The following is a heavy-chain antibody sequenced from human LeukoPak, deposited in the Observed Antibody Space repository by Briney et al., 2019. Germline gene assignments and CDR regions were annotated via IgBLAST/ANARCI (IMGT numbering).Heavy chain of an antibody. CDR3: ARESNWGPWV. CDR2: IHYSGNT. V-gene: IGHV4-59*01. CDR1: GGSISSYY. J-gene: IGHJ4*02. D-gene: IGHD7-27*01. Sequence: SETLSLTCTVSGGSISSYYWSWIRQPPGKGLEWIGYIHYSGNTNYNPSLKSRVTMSVDTSKNQFSLKLSSVTAADTAVYYCARESNWGPWVWGQGTLVTVSS.